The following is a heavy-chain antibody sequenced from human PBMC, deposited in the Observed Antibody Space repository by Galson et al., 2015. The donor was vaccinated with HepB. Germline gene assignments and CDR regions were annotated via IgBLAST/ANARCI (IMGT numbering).Heavy chain of an antibody. Sequence: CAISGDSVSSNSASWNWIRQSPSRGLEWLGMTYYMSKWYYDYAVSVKSRMSINPDTSKNQFSLQLNSVTPEDTAVYYCSRGVLTWTGYDYGSFFDYWGQGSQVPVSS. D-gene: IGHD5-12*01. CDR2: TYYMSKWYY. CDR3: SRGVLTWTGYDYGSFFDY. J-gene: IGHJ4*02. CDR1: GDSVSSNSAS. V-gene: IGHV6-1*01.